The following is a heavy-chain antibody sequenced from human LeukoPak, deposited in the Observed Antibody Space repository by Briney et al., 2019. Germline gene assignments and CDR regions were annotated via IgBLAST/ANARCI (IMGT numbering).Heavy chain of an antibody. Sequence: GGSLRLSCAASGFTFSSYSMNWVRQAPGKGLAWVSYISSSSSTIYYADSVKGRFTISRDNAKNSLYLQMNSLRAEDTAVYYCARDPVIRYCSSTSCPGGGYWGQGTLVTVSS. CDR3: ARDPVIRYCSSTSCPGGGY. J-gene: IGHJ4*02. D-gene: IGHD2-2*01. V-gene: IGHV3-48*01. CDR2: ISSSSSTI. CDR1: GFTFSSYS.